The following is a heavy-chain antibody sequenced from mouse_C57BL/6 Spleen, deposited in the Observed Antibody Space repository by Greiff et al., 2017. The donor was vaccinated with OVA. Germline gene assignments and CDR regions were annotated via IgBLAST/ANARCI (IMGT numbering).Heavy chain of an antibody. CDR3: AANYYDY. CDR2: IDPSDSYN. J-gene: IGHJ2*01. V-gene: IGHV1-50*01. CDR1: GYTFTSYW. Sequence: QVHVKQSGAELVKPGASVKLSCKASGYTFTSYWMQWVKQRPGQGLEWIGEIDPSDSYNNYNQKFKGKATLTVDTSSSTADMQLSSLTSEDSAVYYCAANYYDYWGQGTTLTVSS.